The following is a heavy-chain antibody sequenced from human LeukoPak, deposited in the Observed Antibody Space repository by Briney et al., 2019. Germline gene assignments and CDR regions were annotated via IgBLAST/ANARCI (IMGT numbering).Heavy chain of an antibody. CDR3: ARLGRAFDF. CDR2: INYSGST. J-gene: IGHJ3*01. CDR1: SGSISSYY. D-gene: IGHD7-27*01. Sequence: PSETLSLTCTVSSGSISSYYWSWIRQPPGKGLEWIGYINYSGSTNYNPSLKSRVTISVDRSMNQFSLKLTSVTAADTAVYYCARLGRAFDFWGQGTMVTVSS. V-gene: IGHV4-59*01.